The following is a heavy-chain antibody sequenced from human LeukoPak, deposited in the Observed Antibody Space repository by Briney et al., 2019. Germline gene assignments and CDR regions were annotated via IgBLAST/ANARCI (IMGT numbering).Heavy chain of an antibody. D-gene: IGHD3-9*01. Sequence: ASVKVSGKASGYTFTGYYMHWVRQAPGQGLEWMGWINPNSGGTNYAQKFQGRVTMTRDTSISTAYMELSRLRSDDTAVYYCATDYDIPDAFDIWGQGTMVTVSS. J-gene: IGHJ3*02. V-gene: IGHV1-2*02. CDR2: INPNSGGT. CDR3: ATDYDIPDAFDI. CDR1: GYTFTGYY.